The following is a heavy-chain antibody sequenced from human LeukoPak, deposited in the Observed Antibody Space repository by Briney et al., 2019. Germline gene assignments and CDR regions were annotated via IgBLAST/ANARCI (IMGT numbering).Heavy chain of an antibody. Sequence: GGSLRLSCAASGFTFSSYEMNWVRQAPGKGLEWVSYISSSGSTIYYADSVKGRFTISRDNAKNSMYLLMNSLRVEDTAVYYCVRDVLYYYGAERLFWFDPWGQGTLVTVSS. CDR1: GFTFSSYE. J-gene: IGHJ5*02. V-gene: IGHV3-48*03. CDR2: ISSSGSTI. D-gene: IGHD3-10*01. CDR3: VRDVLYYYGAERLFWFDP.